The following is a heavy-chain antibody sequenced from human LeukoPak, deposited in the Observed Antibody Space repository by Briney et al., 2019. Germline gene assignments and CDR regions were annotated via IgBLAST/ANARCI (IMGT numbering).Heavy chain of an antibody. CDR2: ISSSSSNI. J-gene: IGHJ3*02. CDR3: ARARGYYDSSGYYDAFDI. CDR1: GFTFSSYS. V-gene: IGHV3-48*02. D-gene: IGHD3-22*01. Sequence: TGGSLRLSCAASGFTFSSYSMNWVRQAPGKGLEWVSCISSSSSNIYYADSVKGRLTISRDNAKNSLYLQMNSPRDEDTAVYYCARARGYYDSSGYYDAFDIWGQGTMVTVSS.